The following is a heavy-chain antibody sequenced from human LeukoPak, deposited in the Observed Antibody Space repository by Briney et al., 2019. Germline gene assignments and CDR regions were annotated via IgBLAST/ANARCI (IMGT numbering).Heavy chain of an antibody. J-gene: IGHJ4*02. CDR3: ARVRARYYDFWSGYSTAFDY. CDR2: IYYSGST. CDR1: GGSISSGDYY. D-gene: IGHD3-3*01. Sequence: SETLSLTCTVSGGSISSGDYYWSWIRQPPGKGLEWIGYIYYSGSTNYNPSLKSRVTISVDTSKNQFSLKLSSVTAADTAVYYCARVRARYYDFWSGYSTAFDYWGQGTLVTVSS. V-gene: IGHV4-61*08.